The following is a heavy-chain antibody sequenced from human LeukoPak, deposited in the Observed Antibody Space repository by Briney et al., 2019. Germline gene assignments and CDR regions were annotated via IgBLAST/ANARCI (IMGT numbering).Heavy chain of an antibody. V-gene: IGHV3-74*01. J-gene: IGHJ4*02. D-gene: IGHD1-26*01. CDR3: ARVEVGGSYSKFDS. CDR1: GFSFGSYW. Sequence: PGGSLRLSCAASGFSFGSYWMHWVRQAPGKGLVWVSRINEDGSTINYADSVKGRFTISRDNAKNTLSLQMNSLRAEDTAVYYCARVEVGGSYSKFDSWGQGTLVTVSS. CDR2: INEDGSTI.